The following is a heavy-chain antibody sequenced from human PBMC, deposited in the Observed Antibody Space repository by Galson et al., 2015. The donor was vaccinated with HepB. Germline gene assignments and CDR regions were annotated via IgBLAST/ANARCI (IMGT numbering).Heavy chain of an antibody. CDR1: GFFFSGNA. J-gene: IGHJ4*02. V-gene: IGHV3-23*01. D-gene: IGHD2-21*01. CDR3: VKDLFAGQSYY. Sequence: SLRLSCAASGFFFSGNAMSWVRQAPGKGLEWVSAIGSDFNTQYTDSVKGRFTISRDNSRNTLYLQMSGLRAEDTALYYCVKDLFAGQSYYWGQGTLVTVSS. CDR2: IGSDFNT.